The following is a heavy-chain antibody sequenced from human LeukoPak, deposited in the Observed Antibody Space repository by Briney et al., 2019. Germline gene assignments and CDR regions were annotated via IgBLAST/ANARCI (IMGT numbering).Heavy chain of an antibody. J-gene: IGHJ4*02. CDR3: ASVGDGYNFDY. CDR2: IYYSGST. V-gene: IGHV4-30-4*08. D-gene: IGHD5-24*01. Sequence: SETLSLTCTVSGGSISSGDYYWSWLRQPPGKGLEWIGYIYYSGSTYYNPSLKSRVTISVDTSKNQFSLKLSSVTAADTAVYYCASVGDGYNFDYWGQGTLVTVSS. CDR1: GGSISSGDYY.